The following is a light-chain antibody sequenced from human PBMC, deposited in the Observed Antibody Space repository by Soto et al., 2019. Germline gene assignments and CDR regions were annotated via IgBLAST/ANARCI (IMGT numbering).Light chain of an antibody. J-gene: IGLJ1*01. Sequence: QSVLTQPPSASGTPGQRVTISCSGSSSSIQSNTVNWYQQLPGTAPKLLIYSNDQRPSGVPDRFSASKSGTSASLAISGLQSDDEADYYCAAWDDSLNGHVFGTGTKVTV. CDR2: SND. CDR3: AAWDDSLNGHV. V-gene: IGLV1-44*01. CDR1: SSSIQSNT.